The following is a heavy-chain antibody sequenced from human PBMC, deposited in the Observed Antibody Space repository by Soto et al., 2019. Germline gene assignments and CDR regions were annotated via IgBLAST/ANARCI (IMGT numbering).Heavy chain of an antibody. CDR2: IYYSGST. D-gene: IGHD2-21*02. CDR1: GGSVSSGSYY. V-gene: IGHV4-61*01. Sequence: SETMSLTCTVSGGSVSSGSYYWSWIRQPPGKGLEWIGYIYYSGSTNYNPSLKSRVTISVDTSKNQFSLKLSSVTAADTAVYYCARSPGDSPPYYFDYWGQGTLVTVSS. J-gene: IGHJ4*02. CDR3: ARSPGDSPPYYFDY.